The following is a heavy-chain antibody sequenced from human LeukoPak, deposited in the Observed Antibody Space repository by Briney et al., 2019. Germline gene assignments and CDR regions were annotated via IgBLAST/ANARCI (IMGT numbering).Heavy chain of an antibody. Sequence: ASVKVSRKASGYTFTSYVFNWVRQAAGQELEGMGCMNPNSGNTGYAQKFQGRVTMTRNTSISTAYMELSSLRSEDTAVYYCARGRLHCSSTSCSPSNNWFDPWGQGTLVTVSS. D-gene: IGHD2-2*01. CDR1: GYTFTSYV. CDR2: MNPNSGNT. J-gene: IGHJ5*02. CDR3: ARGRLHCSSTSCSPSNNWFDP. V-gene: IGHV1-8*01.